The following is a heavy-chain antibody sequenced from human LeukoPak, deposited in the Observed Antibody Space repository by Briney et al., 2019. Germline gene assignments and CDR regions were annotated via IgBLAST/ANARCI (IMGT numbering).Heavy chain of an antibody. CDR1: GFTFTSYA. CDR2: ISASGGST. V-gene: IGHV3-23*01. Sequence: GGSLRLSCAASGFTFTSYAMSWVRQAPGKGLEWVSAISASGGSTYYADSVKGRFTISRDNSKNTLYLQMNSLRADDTAVYYCAKGDYYDPKFDYWGQGTLVTVSS. D-gene: IGHD3-22*01. J-gene: IGHJ4*02. CDR3: AKGDYYDPKFDY.